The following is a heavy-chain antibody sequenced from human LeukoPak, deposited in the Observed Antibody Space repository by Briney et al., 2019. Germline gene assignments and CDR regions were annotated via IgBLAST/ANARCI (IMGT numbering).Heavy chain of an antibody. CDR2: INSDGSST. V-gene: IGHV3-74*01. J-gene: IGHJ4*02. Sequence: GGSLSLSCAASGVTFSSYWRHWVRQPPGKGLEWISRINSDGSSTTYAASVKGRFTISRDNDKNTLYLQMNRLRAEDTAVYYCARDMYTTSSARGAYWGQGTLVTVSS. CDR3: ARDMYTTSSARGAY. CDR1: GVTFSSYW. D-gene: IGHD6-6*01.